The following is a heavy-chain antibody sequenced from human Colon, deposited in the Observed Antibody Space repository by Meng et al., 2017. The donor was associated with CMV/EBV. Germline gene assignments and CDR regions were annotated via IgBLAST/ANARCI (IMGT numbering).Heavy chain of an antibody. D-gene: IGHD2-8*01. J-gene: IGHJ4*02. Sequence: GGSLRLSCAVSGFTFSNYEMSWVRQAPGKGLDWVSSISGDSVDTYFGDSVRGRSAISRDASKNTVYLQMHSLRAEDTAVYFCARRHGRYFDYWGQGTVVTVSS. CDR2: ISGDSVDT. V-gene: IGHV3-23*01. CDR1: GFTFSNYE. CDR3: ARRHGRYFDY.